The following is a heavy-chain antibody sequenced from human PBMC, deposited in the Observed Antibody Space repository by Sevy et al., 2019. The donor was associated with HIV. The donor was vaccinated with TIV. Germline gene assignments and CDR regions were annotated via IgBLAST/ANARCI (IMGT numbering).Heavy chain of an antibody. Sequence: GGSLRLSCAASGFTFSSYGMHWVRRAPGKGLEWVAVIWYDGSNKYYADSVKGRFTISRDNSKNTLYLQMNSLRAEDTAVYYCARAILRKGKRPGAFDIWGQGTMVTVSS. J-gene: IGHJ3*02. CDR2: IWYDGSNK. CDR3: ARAILRKGKRPGAFDI. D-gene: IGHD3-3*01. V-gene: IGHV3-33*01. CDR1: GFTFSSYG.